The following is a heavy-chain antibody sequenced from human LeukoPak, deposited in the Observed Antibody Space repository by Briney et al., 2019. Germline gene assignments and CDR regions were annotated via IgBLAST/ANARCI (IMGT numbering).Heavy chain of an antibody. CDR3: ARGVRYTSSWYVYYYFDY. J-gene: IGHJ4*02. Sequence: GGSLRLSCAASGITFSDHYMSWIRQAPGKGLEWVAHISSSGSTIEYADSVKGRFAISRDNAKNSLYLQMTSLSVEDTAVYYCARGVRYTSSWYVYYYFDYWGQGTLVTVSS. D-gene: IGHD6-13*01. CDR1: GITFSDHY. CDR2: ISSSGSTI. V-gene: IGHV3-11*01.